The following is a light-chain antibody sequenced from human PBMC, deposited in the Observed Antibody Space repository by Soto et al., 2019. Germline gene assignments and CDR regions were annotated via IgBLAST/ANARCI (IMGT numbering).Light chain of an antibody. Sequence: EIVMTQSPATLSVSPGERVTLSCRASQSVGSSLAWYQQKPGQAPRLLIYGASTGATGVPARFSGSGSGTDFTLTISSLQSEYHAVYYCQQYTNCPPLTFGGGTKVEI. CDR2: GAS. J-gene: IGKJ4*01. V-gene: IGKV3-15*01. CDR1: QSVGSS. CDR3: QQYTNCPPLT.